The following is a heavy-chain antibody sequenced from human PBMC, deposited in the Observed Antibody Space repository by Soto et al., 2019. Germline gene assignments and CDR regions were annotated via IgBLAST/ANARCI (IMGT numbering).Heavy chain of an antibody. V-gene: IGHV4-38-2*01. CDR1: VDSITSIYH. CDR3: ARTGNVRYYQH. J-gene: IGHJ1*01. D-gene: IGHD3-10*02. Sequence: SQTLSLTCAFSVDSITSIYHWGWIRQPPGRGLEGVASIYHSGTAYYNPSLKSRVTISVHTSKNQFSLNLRSVTAADSAVYSCARTGNVRYYQHFGQG. CDR2: IYHSGTA.